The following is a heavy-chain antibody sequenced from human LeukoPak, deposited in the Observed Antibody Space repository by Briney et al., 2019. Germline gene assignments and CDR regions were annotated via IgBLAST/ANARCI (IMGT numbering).Heavy chain of an antibody. Sequence: PSETLSLTCAVYGGSFSGYYWSWIRQPPGKGLEWIGEINHSGSTNYNPSLKSRVTISVDTSKNQFSLKLSSVTAADTAVYYCARLGRMATGYMDVWGKGTTVTISS. V-gene: IGHV4-34*01. CDR2: INHSGST. D-gene: IGHD5-24*01. CDR1: GGSFSGYY. J-gene: IGHJ6*03. CDR3: ARLGRMATGYMDV.